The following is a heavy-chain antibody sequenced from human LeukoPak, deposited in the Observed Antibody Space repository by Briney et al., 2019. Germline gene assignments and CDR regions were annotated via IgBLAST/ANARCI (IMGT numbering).Heavy chain of an antibody. CDR1: GYTFTAYA. Sequence: ASVQVSCKSSGYTFTAYAVHWVRQAPGQGLEWMGWITPLDGANYAQKFQGRVTMTRDTSMSTAYIDLNRLTSDDTAVYFCARDRYGDGFAQFDYWGQGTLVTVS. D-gene: IGHD5-24*01. V-gene: IGHV1-2*02. J-gene: IGHJ4*02. CDR2: ITPLDGA. CDR3: ARDRYGDGFAQFDY.